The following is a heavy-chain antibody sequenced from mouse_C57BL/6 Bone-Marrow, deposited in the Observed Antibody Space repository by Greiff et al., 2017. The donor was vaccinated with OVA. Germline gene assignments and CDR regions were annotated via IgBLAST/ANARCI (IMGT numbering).Heavy chain of an antibody. J-gene: IGHJ3*01. CDR1: GFTFSSYG. Sequence: EVKVVESGGDLVKPGGSLKLSCAASGFTFSSYGMSWVRQTPDKRLEWVATISSGGSYTYYPDSVKWRFTISRDNAKNTLYLQMSSLKSEDTAMYYCARDDYARWFAYWGQGTLVTVSA. CDR2: ISSGGSYT. V-gene: IGHV5-6*01. CDR3: ARDDYARWFAY. D-gene: IGHD2-4*01.